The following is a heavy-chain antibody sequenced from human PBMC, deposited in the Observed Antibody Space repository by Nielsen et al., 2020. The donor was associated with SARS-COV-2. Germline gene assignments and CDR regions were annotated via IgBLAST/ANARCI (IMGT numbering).Heavy chain of an antibody. CDR1: GGSISSSSYY. CDR2: IYYSGST. CDR3: AITYIGWPYNWFDP. V-gene: IGHV4-39*01. D-gene: IGHD6-19*01. Sequence: SETLSLTCTVSGGSISSSSYYWGWIRQPPGKGLEWIGSIYYSGSTYYNPSLKSRVTISVDTSKNQFSLKLSSVTAADTAVYYCAITYIGWPYNWFDPWGQGTRVTVSS. J-gene: IGHJ5*02.